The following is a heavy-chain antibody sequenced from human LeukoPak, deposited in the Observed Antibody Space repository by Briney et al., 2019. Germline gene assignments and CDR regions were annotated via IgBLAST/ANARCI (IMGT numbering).Heavy chain of an antibody. D-gene: IGHD3-22*01. Sequence: GGSLRLSCAASGFTFSSYLMHWVRQVTGRGLVWVSRINSDGSRTDYADSVRGRFTISRDNAKNTLYLQMNSLRAEDTAVYYCAKDRNYYDSSGYPNWFDPWGQGTLVTASS. CDR3: AKDRNYYDSSGYPNWFDP. CDR2: INSDGSRT. CDR1: GFTFSSYL. J-gene: IGHJ5*02. V-gene: IGHV3-74*01.